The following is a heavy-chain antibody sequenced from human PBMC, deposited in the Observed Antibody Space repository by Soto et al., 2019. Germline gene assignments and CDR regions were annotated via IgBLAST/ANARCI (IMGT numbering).Heavy chain of an antibody. Sequence: EVQLLESGGGFVQPGGSLRLSCEVSGFIFSSYSLSWVRQAPGKGLEWVSGLSGSGESTYYTASVKGRFTISRDNSRSTLYLQMNSLRAEDTATYYCAKGSSDSSTAQNFDYWGQGTLVTVSS. V-gene: IGHV3-23*01. D-gene: IGHD2-21*02. CDR1: GFIFSSYS. CDR2: LSGSGEST. J-gene: IGHJ4*02. CDR3: AKGSSDSSTAQNFDY.